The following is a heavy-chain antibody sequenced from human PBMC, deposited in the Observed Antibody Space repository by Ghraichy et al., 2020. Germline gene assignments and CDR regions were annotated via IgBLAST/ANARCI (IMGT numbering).Heavy chain of an antibody. CDR2: VYSSGST. D-gene: IGHD6-19*01. V-gene: IGHV4-4*07. CDR3: ARGVNSGWFAYGLDV. J-gene: IGHJ6*02. Sequence: SETLSLTCSVSGGYISGHHWSWIRQPAGKGLEWIGRVYSSGSTNYNPSLKSRVAMSVDASKNQFSVRLSSVTAADTAVYYCARGVNSGWFAYGLDVWGHGPTFTVSS. CDR1: GGYISGHH.